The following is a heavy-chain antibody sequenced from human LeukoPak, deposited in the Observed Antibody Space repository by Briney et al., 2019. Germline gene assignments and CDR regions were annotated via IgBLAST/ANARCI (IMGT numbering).Heavy chain of an antibody. Sequence: PGGSLRLSCAASGFTFSNYWMSWVRQAPGKGLEWVAFIRYDGSNKYYADSVKGRFTISRDNSKNTLYLQMNSLRAEDTAVYYCAKAGEYYDILTGYYYYFDYWGQGTLVTVS. V-gene: IGHV3-30*02. CDR3: AKAGEYYDILTGYYYYFDY. J-gene: IGHJ4*02. D-gene: IGHD3-9*01. CDR1: GFTFSNYW. CDR2: IRYDGSNK.